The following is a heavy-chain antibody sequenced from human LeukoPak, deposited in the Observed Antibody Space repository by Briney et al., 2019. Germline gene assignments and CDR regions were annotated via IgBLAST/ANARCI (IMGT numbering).Heavy chain of an antibody. D-gene: IGHD2-21*02. CDR3: AKGYDVVVTAILFDY. V-gene: IGHV3-23*01. CDR2: ISGSGGSR. CDR1: GFTFSSYA. J-gene: IGHJ4*02. Sequence: GWSLRLSCAASGFTFSSYALSWVRQAPPKGLEGVSVISGSGGSRNDADSVKGRFTISRDNSKNTLYLQMNSLRAEDTAVYYCAKGYDVVVTAILFDYWGQGTLVTVSS.